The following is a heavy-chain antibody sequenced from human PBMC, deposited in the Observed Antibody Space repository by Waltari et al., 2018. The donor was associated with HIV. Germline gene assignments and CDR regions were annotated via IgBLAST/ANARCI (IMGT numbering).Heavy chain of an antibody. CDR3: ACADRDQSGSYYIFDY. CDR2: IIPIFGTP. CDR1: GGTRRPS. J-gene: IGHJ4*02. V-gene: IGHV1-69*01. D-gene: IGHD1-26*01. Sequence: QVQLVQSGAAVKKPGSSVKVSCKATGGTRRPSFSWVRQAPGQGLEWLGGIIPIFGTPNYAQKFQGRVTISADESATSVYLEMKTLRSDDTATYFCACADRDQSGSYYIFDYWGQGSLVTVSS.